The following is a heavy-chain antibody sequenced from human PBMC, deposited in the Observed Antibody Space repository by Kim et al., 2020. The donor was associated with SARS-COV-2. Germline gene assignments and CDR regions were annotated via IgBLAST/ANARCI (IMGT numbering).Heavy chain of an antibody. CDR3: ARGGYYDSSGYFI. J-gene: IGHJ3*02. V-gene: IGHV3-7*01. D-gene: IGHD3-22*01. Sequence: VDCVKSRFTISRDNAKNSLYLQMNSLRAEDTAVYYCARGGYYDSSGYFIWGQGTMVTVSS.